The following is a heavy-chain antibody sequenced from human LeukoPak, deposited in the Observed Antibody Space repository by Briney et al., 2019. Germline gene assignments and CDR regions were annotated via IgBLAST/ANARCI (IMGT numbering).Heavy chain of an antibody. V-gene: IGHV4-39*01. J-gene: IGHJ6*02. D-gene: IGHD2-8*02. CDR1: GGSIGSSSYY. CDR3: ATTVTGGYYYGMDI. CDR2: IYYSGST. Sequence: PSETLSLTCTVSGGSIGSSSYYWAWIRQPPGKGLEWIGSIYYSGSTYYNPSLKSRVTISVDTSKNQFSLKLSSVTAADTAVYYCATTVTGGYYYGMDIWGQGTTVTVSS.